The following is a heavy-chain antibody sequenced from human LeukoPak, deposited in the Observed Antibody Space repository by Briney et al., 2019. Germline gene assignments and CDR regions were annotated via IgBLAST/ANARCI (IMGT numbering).Heavy chain of an antibody. CDR2: MSSGRNAI. CDR1: GFTFTAYL. CDR3: VRESEYYFDHSASFDY. Sequence: GGSLRLSCAASGFTFTAYLIHWVRQAPGKGLEWVAVMSSGRNAIFYADSVKGRFTISRDNSKNTLYLQMNSLRAEDTAVYYCVRESEYYFDHSASFDYWGQGTLVTVSS. J-gene: IGHJ4*02. D-gene: IGHD3-22*01. V-gene: IGHV3-30-3*01.